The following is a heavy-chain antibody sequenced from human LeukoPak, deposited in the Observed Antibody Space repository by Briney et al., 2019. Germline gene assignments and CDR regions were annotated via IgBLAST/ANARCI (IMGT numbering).Heavy chain of an antibody. J-gene: IGHJ4*02. Sequence: SQTLSLTCTVSGGSISSGGYYWSWIRQHPGKGLECIAYIYYSGSTYYNPSLKSRVTISVDTSKNQFSLKLSSVTAADTAVYYCARAVVPAAGVDYWGQGTLVTVSS. CDR1: GGSISSGGYY. V-gene: IGHV4-31*03. CDR2: IYYSGST. CDR3: ARAVVPAAGVDY. D-gene: IGHD2-2*01.